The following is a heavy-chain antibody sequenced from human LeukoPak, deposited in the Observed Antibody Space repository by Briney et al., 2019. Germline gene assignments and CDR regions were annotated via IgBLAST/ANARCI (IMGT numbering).Heavy chain of an antibody. CDR1: GGSISSYY. CDR2: IYYSGST. V-gene: IGHV4-59*01. Sequence: SETLSLTCTVSGGSISSYYWSWIRQPPGKGLEWIGYIYYSGSTNYDPSLKSRVTISVDTSKNQFSLKLSSVTAADTAVYYCARDRSGYYDYWGQGTLVTVSS. CDR3: ARDRSGYYDY. D-gene: IGHD3-22*01. J-gene: IGHJ4*02.